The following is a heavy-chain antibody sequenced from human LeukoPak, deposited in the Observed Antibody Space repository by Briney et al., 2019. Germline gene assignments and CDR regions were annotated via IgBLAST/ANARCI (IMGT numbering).Heavy chain of an antibody. J-gene: IGHJ6*04. D-gene: IGHD3-9*01. CDR1: GFTFSDYY. Sequence: PGGSLRLSCAASGFTFSDYYMSWIRQAPGKGLEWVSAISGSGGSTYYADSVKGRFTISRDNSKNTLYLQMNSLRAEDTAVYYCASPHHDILTGPLMDVWGKGTTVTVSS. CDR3: ASPHHDILTGPLMDV. V-gene: IGHV3-23*01. CDR2: ISGSGGST.